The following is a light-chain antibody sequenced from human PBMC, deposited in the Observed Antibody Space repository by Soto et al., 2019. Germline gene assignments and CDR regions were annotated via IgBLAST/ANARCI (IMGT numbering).Light chain of an antibody. V-gene: IGKV1-33*01. Sequence: DIQMTQSPSSLSASVGERVTITCQASQDISNYLNWYQQKPGKAPKLLIYDASNLETGVPSRFSGSGSGTDFNFTISSLQPEDIATYYCQQYDNRPPYTFGQGPKLEIK. CDR3: QQYDNRPPYT. CDR1: QDISNY. CDR2: DAS. J-gene: IGKJ2*01.